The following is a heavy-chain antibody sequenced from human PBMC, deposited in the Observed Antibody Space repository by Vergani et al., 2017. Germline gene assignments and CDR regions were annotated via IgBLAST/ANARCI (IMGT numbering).Heavy chain of an antibody. CDR2: IYDSGDT. CDR1: GDSMNTYY. Sequence: QVQLQESGPGLVKPSETLSLTCSVSGDSMNTYYWTWIRQPPGKGLEWIGYIYDSGDTKFNPSLKSRVTMSLDTSKNQFSLNLYSVTAADTALYYCAKENSYGYYFDYWGQGTLVTVSS. CDR3: AKENSYGYYFDY. V-gene: IGHV4-59*01. D-gene: IGHD4-17*01. J-gene: IGHJ4*02.